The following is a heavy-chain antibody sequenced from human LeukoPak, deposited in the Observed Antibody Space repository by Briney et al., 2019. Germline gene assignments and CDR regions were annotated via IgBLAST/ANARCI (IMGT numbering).Heavy chain of an antibody. J-gene: IGHJ4*02. CDR1: GFTFSSYA. CDR2: ISDSGDTP. Sequence: GGSLRLSCTASGFTFSSYAMSWVRQAPGKGLKWVSSISDSGDTPYYADSVKGLFTISRDNAKNSLYLQMNSLTVEDTAVYYCASGGSYFDYWGQGTLVTVSS. D-gene: IGHD3-10*01. V-gene: IGHV3-23*01. CDR3: ASGGSYFDY.